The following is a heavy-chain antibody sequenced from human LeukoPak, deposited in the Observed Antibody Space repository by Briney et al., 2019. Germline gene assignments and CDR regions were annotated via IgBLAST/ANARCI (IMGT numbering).Heavy chain of an antibody. CDR2: ISSSGSTI. J-gene: IGHJ4*02. CDR3: ARDLSPLRGGYDY. V-gene: IGHV3-48*03. Sequence: GGSLRLSCAASGFTFSSYEMNWVRQAPGKGLEWVSYISSSGSTIYYADSVKGRFTISRDNAKNSLYLQMNSLRAEDTAVYYCARDLSPLRGGYDYWGQGTLVTVSS. CDR1: GFTFSSYE. D-gene: IGHD5-12*01.